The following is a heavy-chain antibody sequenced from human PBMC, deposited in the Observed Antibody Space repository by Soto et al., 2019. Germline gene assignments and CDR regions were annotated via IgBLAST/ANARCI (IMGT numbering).Heavy chain of an antibody. CDR3: ARHSGSGSYYNDFDY. V-gene: IGHV4-39*01. D-gene: IGHD3-10*01. CDR2: IYYSGST. CDR1: GGSISSSSYY. Sequence: PSETLSLTCTVSGGSISSSSYYWGWIRQPPGKGLEWIGSIYYSGSTYYNPSLKSRVTISVDTSKNQFSLKLSSVTAADTAVYYCARHSGSGSYYNDFDYWGQGTLVTVSS. J-gene: IGHJ4*02.